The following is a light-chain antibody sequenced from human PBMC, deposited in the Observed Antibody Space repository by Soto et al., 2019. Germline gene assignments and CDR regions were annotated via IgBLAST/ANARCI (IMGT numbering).Light chain of an antibody. J-gene: IGKJ4*01. CDR1: QTVSSN. V-gene: IGKV3D-15*01. CDR3: QQYNNWPPVT. Sequence: EFVLTQSPGTLSLSPGERATLSCMASQTVSSNLAWYQQKPGQAPRLLIYGASTRATGIPARFSGSGSGTEFTLTISSLQSEDFAVYYCQQYNNWPPVTFGGGTKVDIK. CDR2: GAS.